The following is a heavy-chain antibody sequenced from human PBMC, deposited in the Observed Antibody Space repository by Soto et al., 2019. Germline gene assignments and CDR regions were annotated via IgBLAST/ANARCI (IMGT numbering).Heavy chain of an antibody. Sequence: ASVKVSCKASGYTFTSYAMHWVRQAPGQRLEWMGWINAGSGSTKYSQKFQGRVTITRDTSASTAYMELSRLRSEDTAVYYCAREDFVRDNIPWLLTYYYYYGMDVLGPGTTVTVSS. CDR3: AREDFVRDNIPWLLTYYYYYGMDV. J-gene: IGHJ6*02. CDR2: INAGSGST. CDR1: GYTFTSYA. V-gene: IGHV1-3*01. D-gene: IGHD3-22*01.